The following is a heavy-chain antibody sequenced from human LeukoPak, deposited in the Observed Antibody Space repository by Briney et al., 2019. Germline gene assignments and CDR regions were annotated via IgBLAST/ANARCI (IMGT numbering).Heavy chain of an antibody. CDR1: GFTFSSYG. Sequence: PGGSLRLSCAASGFTFSSYGIHWVRQAPGKGLEWVAFIRYDGSNKYYADSVKGRFTISRDNSKNTLYLQVNRLRAEDTAVYYCAKDFSVYYYDSRVLDYWGQGTLVTVSS. CDR3: AKDFSVYYYDSRVLDY. J-gene: IGHJ4*02. D-gene: IGHD3-22*01. V-gene: IGHV3-30*02. CDR2: IRYDGSNK.